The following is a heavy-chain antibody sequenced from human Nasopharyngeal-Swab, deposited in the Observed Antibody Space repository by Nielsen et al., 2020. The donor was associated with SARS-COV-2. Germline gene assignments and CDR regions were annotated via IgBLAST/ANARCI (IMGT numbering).Heavy chain of an antibody. CDR3: ARRLVWFGEAHYYYYGMDV. Sequence: GGSLRLSCAASGFSFRSYWMHWVRQAPGKGLVWVSCINSDGTTTRYADSVKGRFTVSRDNAKNTLYLEMNSLRADDTAVYYCARRLVWFGEAHYYYYGMDVWGQGTTVTVSS. CDR1: GFSFRSYW. D-gene: IGHD3-10*01. J-gene: IGHJ6*02. CDR2: INSDGTTT. V-gene: IGHV3-74*01.